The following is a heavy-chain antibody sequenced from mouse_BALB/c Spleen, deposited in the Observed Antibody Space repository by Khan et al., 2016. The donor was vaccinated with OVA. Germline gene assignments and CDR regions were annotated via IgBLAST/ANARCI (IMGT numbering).Heavy chain of an antibody. CDR2: IDPSTGYT. CDR3: ARRGLNGIFGY. J-gene: IGHJ3*02. D-gene: IGHD1-3*01. V-gene: IGHV1-7*01. Sequence: VQLQQPGAELAKPGASLKMSCTASGYSFITYWIHWVKQRPGQGLEWIGYIDPSTGYTEYNQKFKDKATLTADKSSSTAYMQLTSLTSEDSAVYYWARRGLNGIFGYWGQGTLVTVSA. CDR1: GYSFITYW.